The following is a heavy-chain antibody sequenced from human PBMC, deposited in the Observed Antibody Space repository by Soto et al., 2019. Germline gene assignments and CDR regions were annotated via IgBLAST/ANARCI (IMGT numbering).Heavy chain of an antibody. CDR3: ARGRSPYDILTGYYLDYFDY. J-gene: IGHJ4*02. Sequence: GASVKVSCKASGYTFTSYGISWVRQAPGQGLERMGWISAYNGNTNYAQKLQGRVTMTTDTSTSTAYMELRSLRSDDTAVYYCARGRSPYDILTGYYLDYFDYWGQGTLVTVSS. D-gene: IGHD3-9*01. V-gene: IGHV1-18*01. CDR2: ISAYNGNT. CDR1: GYTFTSYG.